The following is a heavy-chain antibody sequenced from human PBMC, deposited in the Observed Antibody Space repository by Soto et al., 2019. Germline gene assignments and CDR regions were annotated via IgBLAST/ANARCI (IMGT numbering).Heavy chain of an antibody. Sequence: PGGSLRLSCAASGFTFSSYAMSWVRQAPGKGLEWVSAISGSGGSTYYADSVKGRFTISRDNSKNTLYLQMNSLRAEDTAVYYCAKSLAYCGGDCSIRAFDIWGQGTIVTVSS. CDR2: ISGSGGST. CDR1: GFTFSSYA. V-gene: IGHV3-23*01. J-gene: IGHJ3*02. D-gene: IGHD2-21*02. CDR3: AKSLAYCGGDCSIRAFDI.